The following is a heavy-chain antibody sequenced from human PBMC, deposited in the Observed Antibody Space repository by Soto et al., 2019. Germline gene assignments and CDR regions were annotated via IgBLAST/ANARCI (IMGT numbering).Heavy chain of an antibody. CDR2: ISAYNGNT. Sequence: QVQLVQSGAEVKKPGASVKVSCKASGYTFTSYGISWVRQAPGQGLEWMGWISAYNGNTNYAQKLQGRVTMTTDTATSTVYMELRSLRADDTAVYYCARVAIWSGYYTWGYFDYWGQGTLVTVSS. CDR1: GYTFTSYG. D-gene: IGHD3-3*01. V-gene: IGHV1-18*01. J-gene: IGHJ4*02. CDR3: ARVAIWSGYYTWGYFDY.